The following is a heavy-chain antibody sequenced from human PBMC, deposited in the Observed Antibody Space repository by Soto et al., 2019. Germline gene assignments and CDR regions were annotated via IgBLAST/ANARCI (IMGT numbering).Heavy chain of an antibody. CDR3: ARAYNWNYDHDAFDI. D-gene: IGHD1-7*01. V-gene: IGHV5-51*01. CDR1: GYSFTSYW. Sequence: GSLKISCKGSGYSFTSYWIGWVRQMPGKGLEWMGIIYPGDSDTRYSPSFQGQVTISADKSISTAYLQWSSLKASDTAMYYCARAYNWNYDHDAFDIWGQGTMVTVSS. CDR2: IYPGDSDT. J-gene: IGHJ3*02.